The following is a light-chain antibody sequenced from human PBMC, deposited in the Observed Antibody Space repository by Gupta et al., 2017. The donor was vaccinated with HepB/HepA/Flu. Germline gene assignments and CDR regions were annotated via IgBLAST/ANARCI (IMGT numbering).Light chain of an antibody. Sequence: SYVLTQPPSVSVALGQTARITSGGNNIGSKSVHWYQQKPGQAPVLVIYYDSDRHSGIPERFSGSNPGNTATLTIRRVEAGDEADYYCQVWDSNSDHSVVFGGGTKLTVL. CDR3: QVWDSNSDHSVV. CDR1: NIGSKS. J-gene: IGLJ2*01. V-gene: IGLV3-21*04. CDR2: YDS.